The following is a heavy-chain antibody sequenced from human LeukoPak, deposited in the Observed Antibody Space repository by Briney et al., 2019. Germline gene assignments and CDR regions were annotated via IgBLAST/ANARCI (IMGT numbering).Heavy chain of an antibody. J-gene: IGHJ4*02. CDR3: ARAGVVVAALSYFDY. CDR1: GGSFSGYY. Sequence: SETLSLTCAVYGGSFSGYYWSWIRQPPGKGLEWIGEINHSGSTNYNPSLKSRVTISVDTPKNQFSLKLSSVTAADTAVYYCARAGVVVAALSYFDYWGQGTLVTVSS. V-gene: IGHV4-34*01. CDR2: INHSGST. D-gene: IGHD2-15*01.